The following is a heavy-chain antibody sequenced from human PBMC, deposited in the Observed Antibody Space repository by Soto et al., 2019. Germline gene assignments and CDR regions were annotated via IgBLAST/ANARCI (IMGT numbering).Heavy chain of an antibody. D-gene: IGHD4-4*01. V-gene: IGHV1-69*02. CDR2: IIPILGIA. CDR1: GGTFSSYT. J-gene: IGHJ3*02. Sequence: SVKVSCKASGGTFSSYTISWVRQAPGQGLEWMGRIIPILGIANYAQKFQGRVTITADKSTSTAYMELSSLRSEDTAVYYCASASTVKGGDGAFDIWGQGTMVTVSS. CDR3: ASASTVKGGDGAFDI.